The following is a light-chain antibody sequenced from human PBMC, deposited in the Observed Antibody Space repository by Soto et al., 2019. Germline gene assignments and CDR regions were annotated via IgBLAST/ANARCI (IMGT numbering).Light chain of an antibody. CDR3: SSYTSSSTRV. V-gene: IGLV2-14*01. Sequence: QSALTQPASVSGSPGQSITISCTGTSSDVGGYNYVSWYQKHPGKAHKIMNYDDNNRPSRVFNRFSGSKSGNTASLTFSGLQAEDEADYYCSSYTSSSTRVFGTGTKVTVL. CDR2: DDN. J-gene: IGLJ1*01. CDR1: SSDVGGYNY.